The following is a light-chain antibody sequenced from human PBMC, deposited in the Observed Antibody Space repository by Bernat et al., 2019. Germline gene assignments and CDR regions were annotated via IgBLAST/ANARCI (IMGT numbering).Light chain of an antibody. CDR1: SSNIGAGFD. CDR2: DNS. CDR3: QSYDSSLSGYV. J-gene: IGLJ1*01. Sequence: QSVLTQPPSVSGAPGQRVTISCTGSSSNIGAGFDVHWYQQLPGTAPKLLIYDNSNRPSGIPDRFSGSKCGPSASLAITGLQAEDEADYYCQSYDSSLSGYVFGAGTKVTVL. V-gene: IGLV1-40*01.